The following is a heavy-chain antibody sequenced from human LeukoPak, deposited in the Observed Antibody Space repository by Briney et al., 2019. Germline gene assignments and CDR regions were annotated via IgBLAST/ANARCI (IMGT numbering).Heavy chain of an antibody. Sequence: ASVKVSCKASGYTFTSYGLSWVRQAPGQGLEWMGWISGYNGNANYAQKFQGRVTMTTDTSTSTAYMELRSLRSDDTAVYYCARDGHRRYYYEGSDYRFDYWGQGTLVTVSS. D-gene: IGHD3-22*01. CDR3: ARDGHRRYYYEGSDYRFDY. V-gene: IGHV1-18*01. J-gene: IGHJ4*02. CDR2: ISGYNGNA. CDR1: GYTFTSYG.